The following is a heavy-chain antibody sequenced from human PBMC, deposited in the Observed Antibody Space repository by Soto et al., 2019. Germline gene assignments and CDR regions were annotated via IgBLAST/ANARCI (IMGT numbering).Heavy chain of an antibody. CDR2: IYYSGST. V-gene: IGHV4-31*03. CDR1: GGSISSGGYY. J-gene: IGHJ4*02. Sequence: QVQLQESGPGLVKPSQTLSLTCTVSGGSISSGGYYWSWIRQHPGKGLAWIGYIYYSGSTYYNPSLKSRVTISVDTSKNQFSLKLSSVTAADTAVYYCARASLVGYDFPFDYWGQGTLVTVSS. D-gene: IGHD3-3*01. CDR3: ARASLVGYDFPFDY.